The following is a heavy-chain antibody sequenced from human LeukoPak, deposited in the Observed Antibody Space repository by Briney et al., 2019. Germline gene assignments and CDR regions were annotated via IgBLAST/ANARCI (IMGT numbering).Heavy chain of an antibody. Sequence: SVKVSCKASGGTFISYAISWVRQAPGQGLEWMGGIIPIFGTANYAQKFQGRVTITTDKSTSTAYMELSSLRSEDTAVYYCARDRYSGSYYYYYYMDVWGKGTTVTVSS. CDR1: GGTFISYA. J-gene: IGHJ6*03. CDR3: ARDRYSGSYYYYYYMDV. V-gene: IGHV1-69*05. D-gene: IGHD1-26*01. CDR2: IIPIFGTA.